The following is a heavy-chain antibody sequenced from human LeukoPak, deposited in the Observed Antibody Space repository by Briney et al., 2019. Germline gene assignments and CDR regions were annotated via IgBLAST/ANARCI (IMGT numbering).Heavy chain of an antibody. V-gene: IGHV4-59*10. Sequence: PSETLSLTCAVYGGSFSGYYWSWIRQPAGKGLEWIGRIYTSGTTHDNPSLKSRVTMSVDTSKNQVSLKVSSVTAADTAVYYCARQDSKVGAYTGPYYFDYWGQGTLVTVSS. D-gene: IGHD1-26*01. CDR3: ARQDSKVGAYTGPYYFDY. J-gene: IGHJ4*02. CDR2: IYTSGTT. CDR1: GGSFSGYY.